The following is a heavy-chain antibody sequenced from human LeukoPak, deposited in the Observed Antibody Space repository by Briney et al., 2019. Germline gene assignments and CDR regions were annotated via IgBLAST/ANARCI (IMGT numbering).Heavy chain of an antibody. CDR2: INPNSGGT. CDR3: ARVPYDFWSGYYPN. CDR1: GGTFSNYA. J-gene: IGHJ4*02. V-gene: IGHV1-18*01. Sequence: GSSVKVSCKASGGTFSNYAISWVRQAPGQGLEWMGWINPNSGGTNYAQKFQGWVTMTTDTSTSTAYMELRSLRSDDTAVYYCARVPYDFWSGYYPNWGQGTLVTVSS. D-gene: IGHD3-3*01.